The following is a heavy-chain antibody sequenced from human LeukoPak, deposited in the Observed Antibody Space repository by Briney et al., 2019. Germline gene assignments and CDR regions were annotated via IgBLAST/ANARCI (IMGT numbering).Heavy chain of an antibody. CDR3: AKGDSYYDFCLDV. J-gene: IGHJ6*02. D-gene: IGHD3-3*01. CDR1: GFTFSSYG. Sequence: GGSLRLSCAASGFTFSSYGMHWVRQAPGKGLEGVAGISYDENNKYYAASVKGRFTISRDNSKNALYLQMNSLRAEDTAVYYCAKGDSYYDFCLDVWGRGTTVTVSS. V-gene: IGHV3-30*18. CDR2: ISYDENNK.